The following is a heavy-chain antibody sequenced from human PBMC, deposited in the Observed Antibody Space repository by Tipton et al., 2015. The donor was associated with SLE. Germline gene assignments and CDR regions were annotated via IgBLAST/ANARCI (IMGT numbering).Heavy chain of an antibody. CDR3: AGGASIAARSYGMDV. CDR1: GGSFSGYY. D-gene: IGHD6-6*01. V-gene: IGHV4-34*01. CDR2: INHSGST. J-gene: IGHJ6*02. Sequence: TLSLTCAVYGGSFSGYYWSWIRQPPGKGLEWIGEINHSGSTYYNPSLKSRVTISVDTSKNQFSLKLSSVTAADTAVYYCAGGASIAARSYGMDVWGQGTTVTVSS.